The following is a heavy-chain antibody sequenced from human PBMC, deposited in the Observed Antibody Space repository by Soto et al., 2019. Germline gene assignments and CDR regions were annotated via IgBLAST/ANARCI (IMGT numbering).Heavy chain of an antibody. V-gene: IGHV6-1*01. CDR1: GDSVSSNSAA. CDR2: TYYRSKWYN. CDR3: ARGRLPHRGCSSTSCYNWFDP. J-gene: IGHJ5*02. Sequence: QSQTLSLTCAISGDSVSSNSAAWNWIRQSPSRGLEWLGRTYYRSKWYNDYAVSVKSRITINPDTSKNQFSLQLNSVTPEDTAVYYCARGRLPHRGCSSTSCYNWFDPWGQGTLVTVSS. D-gene: IGHD2-2*01.